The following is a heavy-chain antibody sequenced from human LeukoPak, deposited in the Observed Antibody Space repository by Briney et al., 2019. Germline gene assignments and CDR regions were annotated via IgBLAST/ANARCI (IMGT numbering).Heavy chain of an antibody. D-gene: IGHD3-10*01. CDR2: IYPADSDT. CDR3: ARQSRDGSNTRGYFFAY. Sequence: GESLQISCQVSGSIFTNYWIGWVRQMPGKGLESMGSIYPADSDTTYSPSFPGQVAISVDKSITTVYRHWSSLKASDTAIYYCARQSRDGSNTRGYFFAYWGQGTLVTVSS. J-gene: IGHJ4*02. V-gene: IGHV5-51*01. CDR1: GSIFTNYW.